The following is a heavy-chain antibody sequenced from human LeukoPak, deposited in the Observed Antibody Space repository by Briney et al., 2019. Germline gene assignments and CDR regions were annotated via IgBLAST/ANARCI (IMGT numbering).Heavy chain of an antibody. CDR2: ISWTSGSI. CDR1: GFTFDDYA. J-gene: IGHJ4*02. V-gene: IGHV3-9*01. Sequence: GRSLRLSCAASGFTFDDYAMHWVRQAPGKGLEWVSGISWTSGSIGYADSVKGRFTISRDNAKNSLYLQMNSLRAEDTALYYCAKDLQSDGYNFGYWGQGTLVTVSS. D-gene: IGHD5-24*01. CDR3: AKDLQSDGYNFGY.